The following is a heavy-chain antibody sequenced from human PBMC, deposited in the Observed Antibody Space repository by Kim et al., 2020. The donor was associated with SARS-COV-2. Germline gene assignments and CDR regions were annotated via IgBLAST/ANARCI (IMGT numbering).Heavy chain of an antibody. CDR2: IKSKTDGGTT. CDR3: TTTVTTWYYYYGMDV. Sequence: GGSLRLSCAASGFTFNNAWMSWVRQAPGKGLEWVGRIKSKTDGGTTDYAAPVKGRFTISRDDSKNTLYLQMNSLKTEDTAVYYCTTTVTTWYYYYGMDVWGQGTTVTVSS. CDR1: GFTFNNAW. D-gene: IGHD4-17*01. J-gene: IGHJ6*02. V-gene: IGHV3-15*01.